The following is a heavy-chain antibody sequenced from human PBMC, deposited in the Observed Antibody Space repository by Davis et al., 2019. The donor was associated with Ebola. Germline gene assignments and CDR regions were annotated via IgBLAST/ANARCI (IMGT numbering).Heavy chain of an antibody. J-gene: IGHJ6*02. CDR3: ARGWGYCSSTSCYSLYYGMDV. CDR2: INHSGST. D-gene: IGHD2-2*01. CDR1: GGSFSGYY. V-gene: IGHV4-34*01. Sequence: MPSETLSLTCAVYGGSFSGYYWSWIRQPPGKGLEWIGEINHSGSTNYNPSLKSRVTISVDTSKNQFSLKLSSVTAADTAVYYCARGWGYCSSTSCYSLYYGMDVWGQGTTVTVSS.